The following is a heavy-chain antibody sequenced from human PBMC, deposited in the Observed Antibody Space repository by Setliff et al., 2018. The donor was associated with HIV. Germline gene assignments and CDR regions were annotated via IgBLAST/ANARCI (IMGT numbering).Heavy chain of an antibody. Sequence: PSETLSLTCTVSGGSSSSSSFYWGWIRQPPGKGLEWIGNIYRSGSTYYNQSLRSRVTISVDTSKNQFYLNLNSVTDADTALYYCARHKDSDYVWGSYRPDGFDIWGQGTTVTVSS. J-gene: IGHJ3*02. CDR1: GGSSSSSSFY. CDR3: ARHKDSDYVWGSYRPDGFDI. D-gene: IGHD3-16*02. V-gene: IGHV4-39*01. CDR2: IYRSGST.